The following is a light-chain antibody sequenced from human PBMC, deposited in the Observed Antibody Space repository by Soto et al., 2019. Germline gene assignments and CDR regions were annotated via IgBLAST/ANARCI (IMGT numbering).Light chain of an antibody. CDR2: DGG. J-gene: IGLJ1*01. CDR1: SSDVGSYNF. V-gene: IGLV2-14*02. Sequence: QSALTQPASVSGSPGQSITISCTGTSSDVGSYNFVSWFQQHPGKVPKLMIYDGGKRPSGVSNRFSGSKSGNTASLTISGLQAEDEADYYCNSQRSSGTRVFGTGTKVTVL. CDR3: NSQRSSGTRV.